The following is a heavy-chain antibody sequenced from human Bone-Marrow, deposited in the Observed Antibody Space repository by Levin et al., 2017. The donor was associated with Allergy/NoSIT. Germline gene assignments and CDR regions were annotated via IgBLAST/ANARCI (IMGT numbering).Heavy chain of an antibody. CDR2: INHSGST. V-gene: IGHV4-34*01. CDR3: AFYGSGSYYPS. D-gene: IGHD3-10*01. J-gene: IGHJ5*02. Sequence: SQTLSLTCAVYGGSFRGYYWSWIRQPPGKGLEWIGEINHSGSTNYNPSLKSRVTISVDTSKNQFSLKLSSVTAADTAVYYCAFYGSGSYYPSWGQGTLVTVSS. CDR1: GGSFRGYY.